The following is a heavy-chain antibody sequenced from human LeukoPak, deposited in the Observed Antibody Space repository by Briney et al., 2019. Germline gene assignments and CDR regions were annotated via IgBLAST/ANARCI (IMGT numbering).Heavy chain of an antibody. D-gene: IGHD6-13*01. Sequence: GGSLRLSCAASGFTFSSYWMAWVRQAPGKGLEWVANMKYDGSEKYYVDSVKGRFTISRDNAKNSLYLQMNSLRAEDTAVYYCARDIEAAGLFLDYWGQGTLVTVSS. CDR3: ARDIEAAGLFLDY. J-gene: IGHJ4*02. CDR2: MKYDGSEK. V-gene: IGHV3-7*01. CDR1: GFTFSSYW.